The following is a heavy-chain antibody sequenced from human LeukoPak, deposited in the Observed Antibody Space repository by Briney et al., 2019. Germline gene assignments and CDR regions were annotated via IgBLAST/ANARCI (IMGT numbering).Heavy chain of an antibody. CDR2: INPNSGGT. CDR1: GYTFTGYY. Sequence: ASVKVSCKASGYTFTGYYMHWVRQAPGQGLEWMGRINPNSGGTNYAQKFQGRVTMTRDTSISTAYMELSRLRSDDTAVYYCGRDLSSSSLMYDYWGQGTLVTVSS. CDR3: GRDLSSSSLMYDY. J-gene: IGHJ4*02. V-gene: IGHV1-2*06. D-gene: IGHD6-6*01.